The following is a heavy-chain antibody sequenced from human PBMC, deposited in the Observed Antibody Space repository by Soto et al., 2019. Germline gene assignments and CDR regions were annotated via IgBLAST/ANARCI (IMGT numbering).Heavy chain of an antibody. V-gene: IGHV3-23*01. D-gene: IGHD3-22*01. Sequence: GGSLRLSCAASGFTFSSYAMSWVRQAPGKGLEWVSAISGSGGSTYYADSVKGRFTISRDNSKNTLYLQMNSLRAEDTAVYYCAKMIVVVITTGVRSQGLDYWGQGTLVTVSS. J-gene: IGHJ4*02. CDR3: AKMIVVVITTGVRSQGLDY. CDR1: GFTFSSYA. CDR2: ISGSGGST.